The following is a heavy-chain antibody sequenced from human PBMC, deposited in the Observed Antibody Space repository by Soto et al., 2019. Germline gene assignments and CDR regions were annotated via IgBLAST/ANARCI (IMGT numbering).Heavy chain of an antibody. D-gene: IGHD1-7*01. CDR1: GGSLSSHY. CDR3: ATAKRALWEAIRNSAFDI. Sequence: QVQLQQSGPGLVKPSETLSLTCTVTGGSLSSHYWNWIRQSPGKGLEWIGDVYYSGSPNYNPSLKSRVTISVDTSKNQVSLKLRSVTAADTAMYFCATAKRALWEAIRNSAFDIWGQGTMVTGSS. V-gene: IGHV4-59*11. CDR2: VYYSGSP. J-gene: IGHJ3*02.